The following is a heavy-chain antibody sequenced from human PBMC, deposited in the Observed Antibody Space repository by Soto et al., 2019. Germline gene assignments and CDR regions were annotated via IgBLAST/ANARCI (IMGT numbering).Heavy chain of an antibody. CDR2: IWYDGSNK. D-gene: IGHD1-20*01. CDR1: GFTFSSYG. CDR3: ARSRITGTYDYYYYMDV. J-gene: IGHJ6*03. V-gene: IGHV3-33*01. Sequence: PGGSMRLSSAASGFTFSSYGMHWVRKDPGKGLEWVAVIWYDGSNKYYADSVKGRFTISRDNSKNTLYLQMNSLRAEDTAVYYCARSRITGTYDYYYYMDVWGKGTTVTVSS.